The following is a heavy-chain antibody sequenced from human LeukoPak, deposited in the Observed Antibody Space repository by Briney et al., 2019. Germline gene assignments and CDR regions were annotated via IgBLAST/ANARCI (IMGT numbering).Heavy chain of an antibody. CDR1: GFTFDDYA. CDR3: ARTYGDYAPFDY. J-gene: IGHJ4*02. Sequence: GGSLRLSCEASGFTFDDYAMHWVRQAPGKGLEWVSGISWNSGTRDYSDSVKGRFTISRDNAKDSLHLQMNSLRAEDTAVYYCARTYGDYAPFDYWGQGTLVTVSS. D-gene: IGHD4-17*01. V-gene: IGHV3-9*01. CDR2: ISWNSGTR.